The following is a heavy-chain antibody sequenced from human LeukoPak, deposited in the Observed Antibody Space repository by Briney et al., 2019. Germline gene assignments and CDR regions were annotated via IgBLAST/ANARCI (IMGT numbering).Heavy chain of an antibody. Sequence: GGPLRLSCTASGFTFSDHYMVWVRQATGKGLEWVGRTRNKANSYNTEYAASVKGRFTISRDDSKNSLYLQMNSLKTEDTAVYYCARVRIIGTSYYFDSWGQGTLVTVSS. J-gene: IGHJ4*02. CDR1: GFTFSDHY. D-gene: IGHD1-20*01. V-gene: IGHV3-72*01. CDR2: TRNKANSYNT. CDR3: ARVRIIGTSYYFDS.